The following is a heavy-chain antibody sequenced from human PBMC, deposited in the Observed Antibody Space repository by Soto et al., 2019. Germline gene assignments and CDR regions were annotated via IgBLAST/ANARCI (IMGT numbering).Heavy chain of an antibody. V-gene: IGHV1-2*04. CDR3: ARVGYRGSYWGQQFYNWFDP. Sequence: ASVKVSCKASGYTFTGYYMHWVRQAPGQGLEWMGWINPNSGGTNYAQKFQGWVTMTRDTSISTAYMELSRLRSDDTAVYYCARVGYRGSYWGQQFYNWFDPWGQGTLVTVSS. D-gene: IGHD1-26*01. CDR1: GYTFTGYY. CDR2: INPNSGGT. J-gene: IGHJ5*02.